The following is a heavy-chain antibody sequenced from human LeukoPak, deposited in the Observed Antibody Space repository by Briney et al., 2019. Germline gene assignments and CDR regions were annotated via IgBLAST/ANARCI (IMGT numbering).Heavy chain of an antibody. J-gene: IGHJ3*02. CDR1: GFTFSSYW. D-gene: IGHD3-3*01. Sequence: GGSLRLSCAASGFTFSSYWMSWVRQAPGKGLEWVANIKQDGSEKYYVDSVKGRFTISRDNAKNSLYLQMNSLRAEDTAVYYCARYGITIFGAPSEAFDIWGQGTMVTVSS. CDR3: ARYGITIFGAPSEAFDI. CDR2: IKQDGSEK. V-gene: IGHV3-7*03.